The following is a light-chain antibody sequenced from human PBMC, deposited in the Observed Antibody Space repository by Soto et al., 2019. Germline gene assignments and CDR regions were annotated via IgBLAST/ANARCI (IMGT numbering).Light chain of an antibody. CDR3: CSYASSSTPSYV. Sequence: QSALTQPASVSGSPGQSITISCTGTISDVGTYNLVSWYQQHPGKAPKLMIYEGSKRPSGVSNRFSGSKSGNTASLTISGLQAEDEADYYCCSYASSSTPSYVFGTGTKLSVL. CDR2: EGS. J-gene: IGLJ1*01. CDR1: ISDVGTYNL. V-gene: IGLV2-23*01.